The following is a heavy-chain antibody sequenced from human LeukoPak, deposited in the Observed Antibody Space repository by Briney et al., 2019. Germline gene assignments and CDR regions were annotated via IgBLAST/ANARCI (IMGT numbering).Heavy chain of an antibody. D-gene: IGHD6-13*01. V-gene: IGHV4-39*07. CDR2: IYYSGST. Sequence: SETLSLTCAVSGGSISSTNYYWGWIRQPPGKGLEWIATIYYSGSTYYNPSLKSRVTISIDTSKNQFSLKLSSVTAADTAVYYCARMFRSSWYINWFDPWGQGTLVTVSS. CDR3: ARMFRSSWYINWFDP. J-gene: IGHJ5*02. CDR1: GGSISSTNYY.